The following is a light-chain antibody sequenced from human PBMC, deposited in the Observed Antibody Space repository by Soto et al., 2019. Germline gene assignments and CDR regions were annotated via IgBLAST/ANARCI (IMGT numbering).Light chain of an antibody. CDR2: GVF. Sequence: ETVLTQSPGTVSLSPGERATLSCTTSQTVNSDYLAWYQQKPGQAPRILIYGVFTRATGIPDSFNGSGSGTYFTLTISGLESEDSAVYYCHHYDGSPRTFGQGANLEI. J-gene: IGKJ2*01. CDR1: QTVNSDY. V-gene: IGKV3-20*01. CDR3: HHYDGSPRT.